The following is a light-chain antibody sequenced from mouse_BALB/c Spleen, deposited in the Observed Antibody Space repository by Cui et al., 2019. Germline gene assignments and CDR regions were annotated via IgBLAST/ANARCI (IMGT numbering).Light chain of an antibody. CDR2: STS. CDR3: QQRSSYPWT. Sequence: QIVLTQSPALMSASPGETVTITCSASSSVSYMHWFQQKPGTSPKLWIYSTSNLASGVPARFSGSGSGTSYSLTISRMEAEDAATYYCQQRSSYPWTFGGGTKLEIK. CDR1: SSVSY. J-gene: IGKJ1*01. V-gene: IGKV4-57*01.